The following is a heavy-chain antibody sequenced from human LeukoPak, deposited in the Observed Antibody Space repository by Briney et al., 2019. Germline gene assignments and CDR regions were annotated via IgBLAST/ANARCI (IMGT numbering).Heavy chain of an antibody. CDR2: INPNSGGT. D-gene: IGHD3-10*01. V-gene: IGHV1-2*02. CDR1: GYTFTGYY. CDR3: ARVMEVRGVIIKGLDY. J-gene: IGHJ4*02. Sequence: ASVKVSCKASGYTFTGYYMHWVRQAPGQGREWMGWINPNSGGTNYAQKFQGRVTMTRDTSISTAYMELSRLRSDDTAVYYCARVMEVRGVIIKGLDYWGQGTLVTVSS.